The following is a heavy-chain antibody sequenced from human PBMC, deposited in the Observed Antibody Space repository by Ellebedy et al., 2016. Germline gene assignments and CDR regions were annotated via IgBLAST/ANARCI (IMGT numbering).Heavy chain of an antibody. D-gene: IGHD4-17*01. CDR2: INAGNGNT. CDR3: ARVGYGDYYFDY. Sequence: ASVKVSCKASGYTFSSSAMHWVRQAPGQRLEWMGWINAGNGNTKYSQKFQGRVTITRDTSSSTAYMELSSLRSEDTAVYYCARVGYGDYYFDYWGQGTLVTVSS. CDR1: GYTFSSSA. V-gene: IGHV1-3*01. J-gene: IGHJ4*02.